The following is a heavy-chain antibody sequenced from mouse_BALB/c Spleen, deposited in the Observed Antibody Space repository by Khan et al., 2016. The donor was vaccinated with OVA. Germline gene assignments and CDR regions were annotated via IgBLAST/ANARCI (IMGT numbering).Heavy chain of an antibody. CDR2: IWSDGST. D-gene: IGHD2-10*01. J-gene: IGHJ4*01. Sequence: VKLLESGPGLVAPSQSLSFTCTISGFSLTNYGVHWVRQPPGKGLEWLVVIWSDGSTTYNSALKSRLTTSKDNSKSQVFLKMNSLQTDDTAVYFCARQPYSRNNIMDYWGQGTSVTVSS. CDR3: ARQPYSRNNIMDY. CDR1: GFSLTNYG. V-gene: IGHV2-6-1*01.